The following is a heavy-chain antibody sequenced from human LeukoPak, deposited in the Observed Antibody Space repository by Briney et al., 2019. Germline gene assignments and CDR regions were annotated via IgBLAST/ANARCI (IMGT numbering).Heavy chain of an antibody. D-gene: IGHD3-10*01. CDR2: IYYSGST. CDR1: GGSISSSSYY. CDR3: AREGSKYYFDY. Sequence: SETLSLTCTVSGGSISSSSYYWGWIRHPPGKGLEWIGYIYYSGSTYYNPSLKSRVTISVDTSKNQFSLKLSSVTAADTAVYYCAREGSKYYFDYWGQGTLVTVSS. J-gene: IGHJ4*02. V-gene: IGHV4-31*03.